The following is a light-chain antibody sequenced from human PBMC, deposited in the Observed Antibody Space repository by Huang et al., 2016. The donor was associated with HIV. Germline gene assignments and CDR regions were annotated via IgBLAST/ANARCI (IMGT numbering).Light chain of an antibody. Sequence: IQLTQSPSSLSASVGDRVTITCRASQDIRSYLAWYQQKPGKAPKLLIYGASTWQSGVPSMFSGSGSGTEYCLTISSLQPEDFATYYCQQLSTSLTFGGGTKVEMK. J-gene: IGKJ4*01. CDR2: GAS. V-gene: IGKV1-9*01. CDR3: QQLSTSLT. CDR1: QDIRSY.